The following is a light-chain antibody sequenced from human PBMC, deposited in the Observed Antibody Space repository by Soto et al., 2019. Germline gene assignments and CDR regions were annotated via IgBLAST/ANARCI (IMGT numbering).Light chain of an antibody. CDR1: AGPVTSRHY. Sequence: QAVVTQEPSLTVSPGGTVTLTCASSAGPVTSRHYPYGFQQKPGQAPRALIYDTSNKHPWTPARFSGSLLGGTPALILSGAQPEDEADYYCSLSYSGVRVFGGGTKLTVL. CDR3: SLSYSGVRV. V-gene: IGLV7-46*01. CDR2: DTS. J-gene: IGLJ3*02.